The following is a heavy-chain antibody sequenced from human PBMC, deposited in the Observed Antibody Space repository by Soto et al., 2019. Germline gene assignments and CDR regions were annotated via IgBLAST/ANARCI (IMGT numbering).Heavy chain of an antibody. CDR3: ARAHLGTTWNRRYYYYYGMDV. Sequence: QVQLVQSGAEVKKPGSSVKVSCKASGGTFNSYAISWVRQAPGQGLEWMGGIIPIFGTANYAQKFQGRVTITADKSTSTAYMELSSLRSEDTAVYYCARAHLGTTWNRRYYYYYGMDVWGQGTTVTVSS. CDR1: GGTFNSYA. D-gene: IGHD1-1*01. CDR2: IIPIFGTA. V-gene: IGHV1-69*06. J-gene: IGHJ6*02.